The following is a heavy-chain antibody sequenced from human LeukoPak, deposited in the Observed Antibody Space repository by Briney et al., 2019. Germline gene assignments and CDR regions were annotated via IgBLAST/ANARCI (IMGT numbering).Heavy chain of an antibody. CDR3: ARETYGDYESTPAHKDY. J-gene: IGHJ4*02. Sequence: GGSLRLSCAASGFTFSSYSMNWVRQAPGKGLEWVSSISSSSSYIYYADSVKGRFTISIDNAKNSLYLQMNSLRAEDTAVYYCARETYGDYESTPAHKDYWGQGTLVTVSS. V-gene: IGHV3-21*01. CDR1: GFTFSSYS. D-gene: IGHD4-17*01. CDR2: ISSSSSYI.